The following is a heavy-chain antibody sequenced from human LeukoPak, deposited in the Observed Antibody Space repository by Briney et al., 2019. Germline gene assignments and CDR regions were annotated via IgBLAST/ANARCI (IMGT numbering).Heavy chain of an antibody. CDR2: ISSSGSSI. J-gene: IGHJ3*02. CDR3: ARGPMVLIRAAANDAFDI. V-gene: IGHV3-48*03. Sequence: GGSLRLSCAASGFTFSSYEMNWVRQAPGKGLEWVSYISSSGSSIYYADSVKGRFPISRDNAKNSLYLQMNSLRDEDTAVYYCARGPMVLIRAAANDAFDIWGQGTEVTVSS. CDR1: GFTFSSYE. D-gene: IGHD3-9*01.